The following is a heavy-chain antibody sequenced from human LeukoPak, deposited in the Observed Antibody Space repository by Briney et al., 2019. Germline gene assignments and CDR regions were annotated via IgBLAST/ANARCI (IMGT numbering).Heavy chain of an antibody. CDR2: ISYDGSNK. CDR3: VKDIGAVGASPFDY. Sequence: GGSLRLSCSASGFTFSSYGMHWVRQAPGKGLEWVAVISYDGSNKYYTDSVKGRFTISRDNSKNTLSLQMNSLRAEDTAVYYCVKDIGAVGASPFDYWGQGTLVSVSS. V-gene: IGHV3-30*18. D-gene: IGHD1-26*01. J-gene: IGHJ4*02. CDR1: GFTFSSYG.